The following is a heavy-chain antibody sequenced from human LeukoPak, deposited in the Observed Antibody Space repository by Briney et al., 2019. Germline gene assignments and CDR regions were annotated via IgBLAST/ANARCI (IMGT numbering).Heavy chain of an antibody. J-gene: IGHJ4*02. D-gene: IGHD3-3*01. CDR3: ARSSLISIFGVVPPFDY. V-gene: IGHV3-53*01. Sequence: GGSLRLSCAASGFTFSSYAMSWVRQVPGKGLEWVSVIYSGGGTDYTDSVKGRFTISRDNSENTLFLQMNSLRAEDTAVYYYARSSLISIFGVVPPFDYWGQGTLVTVSS. CDR1: GFTFSSYA. CDR2: IYSGGGT.